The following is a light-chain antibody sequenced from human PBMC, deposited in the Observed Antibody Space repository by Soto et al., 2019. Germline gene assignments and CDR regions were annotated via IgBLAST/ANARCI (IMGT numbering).Light chain of an antibody. CDR1: HNDIGTYDY. Sequence: QSALTQPTSVSGSPGQSITISCTGNHNDIGTYDYVSWYQQHPGRAPRLLIHGVTTRPSGISDRFSASKSGLTASLTISGLQPEDEADDYCISFTSNRIYVFGPGTKLTVL. CDR2: GVT. CDR3: ISFTSNRIYV. V-gene: IGLV2-14*03. J-gene: IGLJ1*01.